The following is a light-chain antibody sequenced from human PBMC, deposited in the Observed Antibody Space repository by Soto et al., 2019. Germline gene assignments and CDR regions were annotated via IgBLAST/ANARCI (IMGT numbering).Light chain of an antibody. CDR2: GAS. CDR3: QHYHNLPTFT. Sequence: DIQMTQSPSSLSASVGARVIITCQASQDIRTSLSWFQQKPGRAPRLLIYGASYLETGVPSRFRGSGSGTDFTFTISSLQPEDISTYYCQHYHNLPTFTFGPRTRVDVK. J-gene: IGKJ3*01. V-gene: IGKV1-33*01. CDR1: QDIRTS.